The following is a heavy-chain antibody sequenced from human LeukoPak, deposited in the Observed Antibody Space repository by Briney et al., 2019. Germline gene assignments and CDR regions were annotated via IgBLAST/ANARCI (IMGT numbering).Heavy chain of an antibody. CDR2: IYWDGSE. Sequence: GPTLVNPTQTLTLTCTFSGFSLTTTGVGVGWIRQPPGKALEWLALIYWDGSERYSPSLKSRLSIAKDTSKNQVVLTMTNMDPVDTGTYYCARDYYDSSGNYYSYMDVWGKGTTVTVS. CDR3: ARDYYDSSGNYYSYMDV. D-gene: IGHD3-22*01. J-gene: IGHJ6*03. V-gene: IGHV2-5*02. CDR1: GFSLTTTGVG.